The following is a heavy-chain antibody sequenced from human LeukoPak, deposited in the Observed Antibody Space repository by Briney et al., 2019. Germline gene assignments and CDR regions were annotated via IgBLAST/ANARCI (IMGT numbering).Heavy chain of an antibody. V-gene: IGHV1-69*13. J-gene: IGHJ5*02. D-gene: IGHD6-13*01. CDR2: IIPIFGTA. CDR1: GGTFSSYA. CDR3: APWVGEIAAAGTYWFDP. Sequence: GASVKVSCKASGGTFSSYAISWVRQAPGQGLEWMGGIIPIFGTANYAQKFQGRVTITADESTSTAYMELSSLRSEDTAVYYCAPWVGEIAAAGTYWFDPWGQGTLVTVSS.